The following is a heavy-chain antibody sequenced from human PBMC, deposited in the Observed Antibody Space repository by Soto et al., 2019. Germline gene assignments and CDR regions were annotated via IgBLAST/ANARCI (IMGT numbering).Heavy chain of an antibody. J-gene: IGHJ6*02. CDR1: GFPFSSYA. CDR2: ISGSGGST. CDR3: AKDPSITIFGVVYGMDV. D-gene: IGHD3-3*01. Sequence: GGSQRLSCAASGFPFSSYAMSWVRQAPGKGLEWVSAISGSGGSTYYADSVKGRFTISRDNSKNTLYLQMNSLRAEDTAVYYCAKDPSITIFGVVYGMDVWGQGTTVTVS. V-gene: IGHV3-23*01.